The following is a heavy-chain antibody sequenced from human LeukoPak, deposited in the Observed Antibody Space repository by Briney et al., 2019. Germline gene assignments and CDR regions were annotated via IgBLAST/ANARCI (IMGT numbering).Heavy chain of an antibody. D-gene: IGHD3-3*01. CDR1: GGSISSYY. J-gene: IGHJ3*02. V-gene: IGHV4-4*07. CDR2: IYTSGST. Sequence: SETLSLTCTVYGGSISSYYWSWIRQPAGKGLEWIGRIYTSGSTNYNPSLKSRVTISVDTSKNQFSLKLSSVTAADTAVYYCARDRPYYDFWSGYEGRAFDIWGQGTMVTVSS. CDR3: ARDRPYYDFWSGYEGRAFDI.